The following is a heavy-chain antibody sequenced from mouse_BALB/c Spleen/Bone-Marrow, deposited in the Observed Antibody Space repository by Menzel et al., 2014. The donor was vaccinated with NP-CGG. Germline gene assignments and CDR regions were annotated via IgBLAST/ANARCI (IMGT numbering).Heavy chain of an antibody. J-gene: IGHJ4*01. CDR2: INSNGGST. D-gene: IGHD1-1*01. CDR3: ARDRYYGYAMDY. CDR1: RFTFSSYG. V-gene: IGHV5-6-3*01. Sequence: DVMLAESGGGLVQPGGSLKLSCAASRFTFSSYGMSWVRQTPDKRLELVATINSNGGSTYYPASVKGRFTISRDNAKNTLYLQMSSLKSEDTAMYYCARDRYYGYAMDYWGQGTSVTVSS.